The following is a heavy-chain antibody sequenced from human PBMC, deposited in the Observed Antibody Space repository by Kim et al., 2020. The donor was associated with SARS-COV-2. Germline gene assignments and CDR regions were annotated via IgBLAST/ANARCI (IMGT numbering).Heavy chain of an antibody. D-gene: IGHD3-22*01. Sequence: KFQGRGTMTRDTSTSTVYMELSSLRSEDTAVYYCARDRSDHYYDSSGFGYWGQGTLVTVSS. CDR3: ARDRSDHYYDSSGFGY. J-gene: IGHJ4*02. V-gene: IGHV1-46*01.